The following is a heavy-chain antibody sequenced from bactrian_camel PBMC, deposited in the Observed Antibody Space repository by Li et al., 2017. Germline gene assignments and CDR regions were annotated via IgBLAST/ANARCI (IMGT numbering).Heavy chain of an antibody. CDR2: IDNDGPA. CDR1: GYPFGNAL. V-gene: IGHV3S53*01. D-gene: IGHD5*01. Sequence: VQLVESGGGSARPGDSLTLSCELSGYPFGNALMGWFRQAPGQEREGIAAIDNDGPANYADSVKGRFTITKDNAKNTLYLQMNNLKPEDTAVYYCAAEGWGPVMSTKGRTTFGNWGQGTQVTVS. J-gene: IGHJ6*01. CDR3: AAEGWGPVMSTKGRTTFGN.